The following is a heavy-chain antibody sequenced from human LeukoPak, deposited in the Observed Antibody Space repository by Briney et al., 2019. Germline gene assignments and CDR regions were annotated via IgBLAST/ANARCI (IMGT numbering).Heavy chain of an antibody. CDR3: SKKGQSEGYGKPD. Sequence: GGSLRLSCAASGFTFSSYAMSWVRQAPGKGLEWVSAISGSGGSTYYADSVNGRFTVSRDISKNTMYLQMNSLRAEDTAVYYCSKKGQSEGYGKPDWGQGTLVTVSS. V-gene: IGHV3-23*01. J-gene: IGHJ4*02. CDR1: GFTFSSYA. D-gene: IGHD5-12*01. CDR2: ISGSGGST.